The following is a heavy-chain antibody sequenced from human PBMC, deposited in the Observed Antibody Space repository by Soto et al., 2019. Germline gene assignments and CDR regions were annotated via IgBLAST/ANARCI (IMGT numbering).Heavy chain of an antibody. J-gene: IGHJ4*02. V-gene: IGHV3-23*01. D-gene: IGHD5-12*01. CDR2: ISGSGGST. CDR3: ANSTIRDGYNYHFDY. Sequence: GSLRLSCAASGFTFSSYAMSWVRQAPGKGLEWVSAISGSGGSTYYADSVKGRFTISRDNSKNTLYLQMNSLRAEDTAVYYCANSTIRDGYNYHFDYWGQGTLVTVSS. CDR1: GFTFSSYA.